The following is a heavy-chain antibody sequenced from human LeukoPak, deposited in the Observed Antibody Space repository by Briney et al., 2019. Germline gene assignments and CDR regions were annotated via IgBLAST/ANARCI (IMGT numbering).Heavy chain of an antibody. CDR3: VKGSGTNDYGMDT. J-gene: IGHJ6*02. CDR1: GFTFNRCS. Sequence: GGSLRLSCAASGFTFNRCSMHWVRQAPGKGLEWVAVIVYDGSHQYYTDSVKGRFTISRDNSKNTVFLQMDSLRAEDTGVYYCVKGSGTNDYGMDTWGQGTTVTVPS. CDR2: IVYDGSHQ. D-gene: IGHD3-10*01. V-gene: IGHV3-30*18.